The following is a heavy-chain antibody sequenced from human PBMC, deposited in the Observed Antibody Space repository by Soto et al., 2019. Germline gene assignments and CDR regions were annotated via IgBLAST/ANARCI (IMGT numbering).Heavy chain of an antibody. D-gene: IGHD3-10*01. V-gene: IGHV4-61*01. J-gene: IGHJ6*02. Sequence: SETLSLTCTVSGDSVTSVSDYWSWIRQPPGKGLEWIGYIYYSGSADYNPSLGSRVTISIDTSKNQFSLKLTSVTAADTAVYYCARGVGFGYYYYHMDLWGQGTTVS. CDR2: IYYSGSA. CDR1: GDSVTSVSDY. CDR3: ARGVGFGYYYYHMDL.